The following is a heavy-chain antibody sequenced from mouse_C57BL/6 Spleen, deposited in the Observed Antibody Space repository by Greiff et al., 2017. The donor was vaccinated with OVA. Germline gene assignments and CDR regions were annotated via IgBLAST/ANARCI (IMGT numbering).Heavy chain of an antibody. Sequence: VQLQQPGAELVKPGASVKLSCKASGYTFTSYWMQWVKQRPGQGLEWIGEIDPSDSYTNYNQKFKGKATLTVDTSSSTAYMQLSSLTSEDSAVYDCARRVQLRSHFDDWGQGTTLTVSS. CDR3: ARRVQLRSHFDD. D-gene: IGHD3-2*02. V-gene: IGHV1-50*01. J-gene: IGHJ2*01. CDR1: GYTFTSYW. CDR2: IDPSDSYT.